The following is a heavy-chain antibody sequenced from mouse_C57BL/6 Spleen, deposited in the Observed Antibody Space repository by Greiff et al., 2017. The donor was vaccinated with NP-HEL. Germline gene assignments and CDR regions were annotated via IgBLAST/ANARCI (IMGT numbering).Heavy chain of an antibody. D-gene: IGHD2-4*01. CDR3: AKYYDYDEKDYFDY. J-gene: IGHJ2*01. CDR1: GYTFTSYW. V-gene: IGHV1-59*01. Sequence: VQLQQPGAELVRPGTSVKLSCKASGYTFTSYWMHWVKQRPGQGLEWIGVIDPSDSYTNYNQKFKGKATLTVDTSSSTAYMQLSSLTSEDSAVYYCAKYYDYDEKDYFDYWGQGTTLTVSS. CDR2: IDPSDSYT.